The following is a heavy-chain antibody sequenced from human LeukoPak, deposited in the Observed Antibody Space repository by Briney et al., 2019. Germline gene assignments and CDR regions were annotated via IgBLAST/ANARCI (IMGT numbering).Heavy chain of an antibody. CDR3: AKDRRDYGGNIDY. Sequence: PGRSLRLSCAASGFTFSSYSMNWVRQAPGKGLEWVSYISSSSSTIYYADSVKGRFTISRDNAKNSLYLQMNSLRAEDTAVYYCAKDRRDYGGNIDYWGQGTLVTVSS. V-gene: IGHV3-48*01. D-gene: IGHD4-23*01. J-gene: IGHJ4*02. CDR2: ISSSSSTI. CDR1: GFTFSSYS.